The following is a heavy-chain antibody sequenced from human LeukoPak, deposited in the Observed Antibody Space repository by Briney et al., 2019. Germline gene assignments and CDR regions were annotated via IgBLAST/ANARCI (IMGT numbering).Heavy chain of an antibody. Sequence: GGSLRLSCAASGFTFSGYWMHWVRQAPGKGLVWVSRINSDGSSTSYADSVKGRFTISRDNAKNTLYLQMNSLRAEDTAVYYCARGSVATILNYWGQGTLVTVSS. CDR2: INSDGSST. V-gene: IGHV3-74*01. J-gene: IGHJ4*02. D-gene: IGHD5-12*01. CDR1: GFTFSGYW. CDR3: ARGSVATILNY.